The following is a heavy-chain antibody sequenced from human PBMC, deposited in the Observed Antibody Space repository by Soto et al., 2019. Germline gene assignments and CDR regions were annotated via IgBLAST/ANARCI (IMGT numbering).Heavy chain of an antibody. V-gene: IGHV4-34*01. CDR1: GGSFSGYY. D-gene: IGHD2-21*01. CDR3: TRGASLFHKHYGMDV. J-gene: IGHJ6*02. CDR2: INHSEST. Sequence: PSETLYLTCAVYGGSFSGYYWSWIRQPPGKGLEWIGEINHSESTNYNPSLKSRITISVDTSKNQYYLKLSSETDADTAENYYTRGASLFHKHYGMDVWGQGTTVTVSS.